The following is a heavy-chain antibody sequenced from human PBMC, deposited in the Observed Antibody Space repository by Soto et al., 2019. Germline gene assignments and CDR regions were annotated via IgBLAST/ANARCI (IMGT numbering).Heavy chain of an antibody. CDR2: ISSSSSYI. D-gene: IGHD6-19*01. J-gene: IGHJ6*02. Sequence: EGQLVESGGGLVKPGGSWRLSCAASGFTFSSYSMNWVRQAPGKGLEWVSSISSSSSYIYYADSVKGRFTISRDSAKNSLYLQMNSLRAEDTAVYYCASEQWAGGMDVWGQGTAVTVSS. CDR3: ASEQWAGGMDV. CDR1: GFTFSSYS. V-gene: IGHV3-21*01.